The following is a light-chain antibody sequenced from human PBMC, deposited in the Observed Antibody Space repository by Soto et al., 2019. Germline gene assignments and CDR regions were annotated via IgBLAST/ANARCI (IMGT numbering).Light chain of an antibody. V-gene: IGKV3-11*01. J-gene: IGKJ1*01. CDR2: DAS. Sequence: EIVLTQSPATLSLSPGERATLSCRASQSVSTFLAWSQQKPGQAPRLLLYDASNKATGIPARFSGSGSGTDFALTISSLEPEDFAVYYGQRRSNWWTCGQGTKVEIK. CDR1: QSVSTF. CDR3: QRRSNWWT.